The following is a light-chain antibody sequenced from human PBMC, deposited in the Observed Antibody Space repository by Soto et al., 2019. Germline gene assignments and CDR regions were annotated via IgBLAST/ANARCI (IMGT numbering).Light chain of an antibody. V-gene: IGLV2-14*01. CDR3: SSYTSSSTWV. Sequence: QSALTQPASVPGSPGQSITIPCTGTSSDVGGYNYVSWYQQHPGKAPKLMIYDVSNRPSGVSNRFSGSKSGNTASLTISGLQAEDEADYYCSSYTSSSTWVFGGGTKVTVL. CDR2: DVS. J-gene: IGLJ3*02. CDR1: SSDVGGYNY.